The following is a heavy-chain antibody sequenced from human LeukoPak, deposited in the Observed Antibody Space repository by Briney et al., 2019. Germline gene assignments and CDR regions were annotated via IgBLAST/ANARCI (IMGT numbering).Heavy chain of an antibody. Sequence: SQTLSLTCTVSGGSISSGGYYWSWIRQHPGKGLEWIGYIYYSGSTYYNPSLKSRVTISVDTSKNQFSLKLSSVTAADTAVYYCARARKAVAPNFDYWGQGTLVTVSS. CDR1: GGSISSGGYY. V-gene: IGHV4-31*03. CDR3: ARARKAVAPNFDY. D-gene: IGHD6-19*01. CDR2: IYYSGST. J-gene: IGHJ4*02.